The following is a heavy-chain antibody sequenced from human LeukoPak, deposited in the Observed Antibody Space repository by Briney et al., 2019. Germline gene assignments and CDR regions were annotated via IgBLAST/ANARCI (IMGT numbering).Heavy chain of an antibody. CDR3: AREYSGYDAAFDY. J-gene: IGHJ4*02. CDR2: IIPIIGTA. V-gene: IGHV1-69*13. D-gene: IGHD5-12*01. CDR1: GGTFTSYA. Sequence: GASVKVSCKASGGTFTSYAISWVRQAPGQGLEWMGGIIPIIGTANYAQKFQGRVTITADESTSTAYMELSSLRSEDTAVYYCAREYSGYDAAFDYWGQGTLVTVSS.